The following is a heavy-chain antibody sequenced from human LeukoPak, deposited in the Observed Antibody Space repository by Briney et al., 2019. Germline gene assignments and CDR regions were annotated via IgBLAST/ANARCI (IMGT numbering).Heavy chain of an antibody. CDR1: GGSISSYY. Sequence: SETLSLTCTASGGSISSYYWSWIRQPPGKGLEWIGYIYYSGSTNYNPSLKSRVTISVDTSKNQFTLKLSSVTAADTAVYYCARHYNYDGVFDYWGRGTLVTVSS. V-gene: IGHV4-59*08. CDR3: ARHYNYDGVFDY. D-gene: IGHD3-22*01. J-gene: IGHJ4*01. CDR2: IYYSGST.